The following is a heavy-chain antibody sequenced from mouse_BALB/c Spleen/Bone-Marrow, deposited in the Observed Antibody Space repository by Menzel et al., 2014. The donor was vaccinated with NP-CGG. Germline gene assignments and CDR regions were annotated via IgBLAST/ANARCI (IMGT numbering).Heavy chain of an antibody. D-gene: IGHD4-1*01. CDR3: ARRGTGVDY. CDR2: IYPGGGYT. Sequence: VKLLESGAELVRPGTSVKISCKASGYTFTNYWLGWVKQRPGHGLERIGDIYPGGGYTNYNEKFKGKATLTADTSSSTAYMQLSSLTSEDSAVYFCARRGTGVDYWGQGTTLTVSS. CDR1: GYTFTNYW. J-gene: IGHJ2*01. V-gene: IGHV1-63*02.